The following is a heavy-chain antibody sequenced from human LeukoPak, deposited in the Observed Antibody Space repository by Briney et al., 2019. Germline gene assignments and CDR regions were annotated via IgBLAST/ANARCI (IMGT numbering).Heavy chain of an antibody. CDR1: GFTFDDHP. J-gene: IGHJ4*02. CDR2: ISEDGSTT. CDR3: AKKSGAPANFDY. V-gene: IGHV3-43*02. D-gene: IGHD6-13*01. Sequence: GGSLRLSCGASGFTFDDHPMHWVRHVPGQGLEWVSFISEDGSTTSYADSVKGRFTISRDNSKNSLYLQMNSLRTEDTALYYCAKKSGAPANFDYWGQGALVTVSS.